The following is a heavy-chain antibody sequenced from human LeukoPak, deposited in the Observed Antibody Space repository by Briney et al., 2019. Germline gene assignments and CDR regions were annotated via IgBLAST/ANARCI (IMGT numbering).Heavy chain of an antibody. Sequence: GGSLRLSCAASGFTFSSYGMHWVRQAPGKGLEWVAVIWYDGSNKYYADSVKGRFTISRDNSKNTLYLQMNSLRAEDTAVYYCARANRRHREYSSRNYYYYYMGVWGKGTTVTVSS. CDR1: GFTFSSYG. J-gene: IGHJ6*03. D-gene: IGHD6-6*01. V-gene: IGHV3-33*01. CDR2: IWYDGSNK. CDR3: ARANRRHREYSSRNYYYYYMGV.